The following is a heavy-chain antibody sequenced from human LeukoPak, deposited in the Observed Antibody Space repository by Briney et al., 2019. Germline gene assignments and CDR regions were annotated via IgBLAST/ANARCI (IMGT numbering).Heavy chain of an antibody. J-gene: IGHJ4*02. CDR2: VYYSGST. V-gene: IGHV4-31*03. D-gene: IGHD2-15*01. Sequence: SETLSLTCTVSGGSISSGGYYWSWIRQHPGKGLEWIGYVYYSGSTYYNPSLKSRVTISVDTSKNQFSLKLSSVTAADTAVYYCARASPSLAADYWGQGTLVTVSS. CDR1: GGSISSGGYY. CDR3: ARASPSLAADY.